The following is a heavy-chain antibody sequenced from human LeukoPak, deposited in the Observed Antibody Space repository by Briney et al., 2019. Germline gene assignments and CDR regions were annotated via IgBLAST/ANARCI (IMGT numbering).Heavy chain of an antibody. Sequence: GGSLRLSCAASGFTLNNAWMSWVRQAPGKGLEWVSAISGSGGSTYYADSVKGRFTISRDNSKNTLYLQMNSLRAEDTAVYYCAKPAHIVVVTAIRDSADAFDIWGQGTMVTVSS. J-gene: IGHJ3*02. CDR3: AKPAHIVVVTAIRDSADAFDI. D-gene: IGHD2-21*02. CDR2: ISGSGGST. CDR1: GFTLNNAW. V-gene: IGHV3-23*01.